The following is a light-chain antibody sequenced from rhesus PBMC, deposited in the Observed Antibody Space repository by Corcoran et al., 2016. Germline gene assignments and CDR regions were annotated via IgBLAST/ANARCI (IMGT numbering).Light chain of an antibody. CDR1: NSDIGAYNY. Sequence: QSAPTQPPSVSGSPGQSDTITYTGTNSDIGAYNYVSWYQQHPGKAPTLLIYGVSNRPSGISDRFSGSKSGRTVSLTISGLQAEDEADYYCCSYTSSRTFIFGTGTRHTV. V-gene: IGLV2S7*01. CDR2: GVS. J-gene: IGLJ1*01. CDR3: CSYTSSRTFI.